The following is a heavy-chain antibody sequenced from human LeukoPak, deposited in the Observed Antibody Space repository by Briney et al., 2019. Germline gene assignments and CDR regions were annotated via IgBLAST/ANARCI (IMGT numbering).Heavy chain of an antibody. CDR3: ARDYRDAYGYRYFDL. D-gene: IGHD3-10*01. CDR2: TEPGTGSM. Sequence: GGSLRLSCAASGFTFSTYSMNWVRLAPGKGLEWVSSTEPGTGSMFHADPVQGRFTISRDNAHNSLYLQMNSLRVEDTAVYYCARDYRDAYGYRYFDLWGRGTLVTVSS. V-gene: IGHV3-21*01. J-gene: IGHJ2*01. CDR1: GFTFSTYS.